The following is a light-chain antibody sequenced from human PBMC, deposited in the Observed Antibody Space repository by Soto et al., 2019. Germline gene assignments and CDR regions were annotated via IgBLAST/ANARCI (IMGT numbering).Light chain of an antibody. V-gene: IGKV3-15*01. J-gene: IGKJ4*01. CDR2: GAS. Sequence: EIVMTQSPATLSVSPGERATLSCRASQSVGRNLAWHQQKPGQAPRLLIYGASTRATGIPARFSGSGSGTEFTLTISSLQSEDFAIYSCQQYNHWPPLTFGGGTKVEIK. CDR1: QSVGRN. CDR3: QQYNHWPPLT.